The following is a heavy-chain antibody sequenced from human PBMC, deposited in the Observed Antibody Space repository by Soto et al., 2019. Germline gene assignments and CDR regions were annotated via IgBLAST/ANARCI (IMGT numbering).Heavy chain of an antibody. CDR2: MNPNSGNT. J-gene: IGHJ4*02. CDR3: AREKSSGYYYDY. CDR1: GYTFTSYD. D-gene: IGHD3-22*01. V-gene: IGHV1-8*01. Sequence: QVQLVQSGAEVKKPGASVKDSCKASGYTFTSYDINWVRQATGQGLEWMGWMNPNSGNTAYAQKFQGRVTMTRNTSISTAYMELSSLRSEDTAVYYCAREKSSGYYYDYWGQGTLVTVSS.